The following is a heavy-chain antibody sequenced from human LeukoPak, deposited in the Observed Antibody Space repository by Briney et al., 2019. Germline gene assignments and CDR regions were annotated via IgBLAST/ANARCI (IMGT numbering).Heavy chain of an antibody. CDR1: GGSFSHYY. CDR3: ARVYDFWSGYYFDY. D-gene: IGHD3-3*01. CDR2: IYYSGST. V-gene: IGHV4-30-4*08. J-gene: IGHJ4*02. Sequence: SETLSLTCAVYGGSFSHYYWSWIRQPPGKGLEWIGYIYYSGSTYYNPSLKSRVTISVDTSKNQFSLKLSSVTAADTAVYYCARVYDFWSGYYFDYWGQGTLVTVSS.